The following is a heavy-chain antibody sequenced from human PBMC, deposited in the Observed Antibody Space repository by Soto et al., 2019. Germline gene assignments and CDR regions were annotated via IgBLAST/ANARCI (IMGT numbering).Heavy chain of an antibody. V-gene: IGHV5-51*01. CDR3: ARGGVSTRTFDY. CDR1: GYNFAGYW. J-gene: IGHJ4*02. Sequence: ESVKICCKGSGYNFAGYWIAWVRQIPGKGLELMGIIYPSDSDTRYRPSFQGQVTISADKSISSAYLQWSSLRASDTAMYYCARGGVSTRTFDYWGQGTPVTVSS. CDR2: IYPSDSDT. D-gene: IGHD3-3*01.